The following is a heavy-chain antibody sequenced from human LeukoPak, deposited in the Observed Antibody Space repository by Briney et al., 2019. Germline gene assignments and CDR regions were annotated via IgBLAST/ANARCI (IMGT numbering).Heavy chain of an antibody. CDR3: ARPQGYCSSTSCYHWFDP. J-gene: IGHJ5*02. CDR1: GGSISSYY. CDR2: IYYSGST. D-gene: IGHD2-2*01. Sequence: PSETLSLTCTVSGGSISSYYWSWIRQPPGKGLEWIGYIYYSGSTNYNPSLKSRVTISVDTSKNQFSLELSSVTAADTAVYYCARPQGYCSSTSCYHWFDPWGQGTLVTVSS. V-gene: IGHV4-59*08.